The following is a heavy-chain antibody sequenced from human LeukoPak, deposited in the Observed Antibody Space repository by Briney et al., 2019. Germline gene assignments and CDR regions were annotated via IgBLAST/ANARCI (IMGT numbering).Heavy chain of an antibody. Sequence: GGSLRLSCAASGFTFSSYAMSWVRQAPGKGLEWVSAISGSGGSTYYADSVKGRFTISRDNSKNTLYLQMNSLRAEDTAVYCCANLDHYYYYDSSAYQRNAFDIWGEGTMVTVS. CDR3: ANLDHYYYYDSSAYQRNAFDI. CDR1: GFTFSSYA. J-gene: IGHJ3*02. V-gene: IGHV3-23*01. D-gene: IGHD3-22*01. CDR2: ISGSGGST.